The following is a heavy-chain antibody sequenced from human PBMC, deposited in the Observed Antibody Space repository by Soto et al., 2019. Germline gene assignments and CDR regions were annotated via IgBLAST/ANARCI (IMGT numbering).Heavy chain of an antibody. J-gene: IGHJ4*02. CDR3: AKDLLGAVAGYFDY. D-gene: IGHD6-19*01. Sequence: GGSLRLSCAASGFTFSSYGMHWVRQAPGKGLEWVAVISYDGSNKYYADSVKGRFTISRDNSKNTLYLQMNSLRAEDTAVYYCAKDLLGAVAGYFDYWGQGTLVTVSS. CDR2: ISYDGSNK. CDR1: GFTFSSYG. V-gene: IGHV3-30*18.